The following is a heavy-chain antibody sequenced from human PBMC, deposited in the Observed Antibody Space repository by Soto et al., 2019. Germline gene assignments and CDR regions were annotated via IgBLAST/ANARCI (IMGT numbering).Heavy chain of an antibody. CDR3: ARLSSSSLYYYGMDV. J-gene: IGHJ6*02. CDR2: IYPGDSDT. D-gene: IGHD6-6*01. CDR1: GYRFAIYW. Sequence: PRESRTISSRGSGYRFAIYWIDLVRQMLGKGLEWMGIIYPGDSDTRYSPSFQGQVTISADKSISTAYLQWSSLKASDTAMYYCARLSSSSLYYYGMDVWGQGTTVTVSS. V-gene: IGHV5-51*03.